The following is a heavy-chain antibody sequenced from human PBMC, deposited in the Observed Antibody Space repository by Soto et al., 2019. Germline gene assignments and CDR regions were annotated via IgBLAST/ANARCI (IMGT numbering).Heavy chain of an antibody. Sequence: SETLSLTCTVSGGSISSGDYYWSWIRQPPWKGLEWIGYIYYSGSTYYNPSLKSRVTISVDTSKNQFSLKLSSVTAADTAVYYCARVAKIYYDFWSDPETNWFDPWGQGTLVTV. CDR2: IYYSGST. V-gene: IGHV4-30-4*01. D-gene: IGHD3-3*01. J-gene: IGHJ5*02. CDR1: GGSISSGDYY. CDR3: ARVAKIYYDFWSDPETNWFDP.